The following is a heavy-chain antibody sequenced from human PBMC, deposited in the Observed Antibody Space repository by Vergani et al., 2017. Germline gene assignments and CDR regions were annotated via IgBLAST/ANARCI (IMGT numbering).Heavy chain of an antibody. Sequence: EVQLVESGGGLIQPGGSLRLSCAASGFTVSSNYMSWVRQAPGKGLEWVSVIYSGGSTYYADSVKGRFPISRYNSKNTLYLQMNSLRSEDTAVYYRARGTTASPEMYDLWGRGTLVTVSS. D-gene: IGHD1-7*01. CDR2: IYSGGST. J-gene: IGHJ2*01. CDR3: ARGTTASPEMYDL. V-gene: IGHV3-53*01. CDR1: GFTVSSNY.